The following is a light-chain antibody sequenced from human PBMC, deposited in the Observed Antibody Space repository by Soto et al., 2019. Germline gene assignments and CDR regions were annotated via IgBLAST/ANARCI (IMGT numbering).Light chain of an antibody. V-gene: IGKV1-5*01. Sequence: DIQMTQSPSTLPASVGDRVTITCRANQSVSGWLAWYQQTPGEAPKLLIYDASALPRGVPSRFSGSGSGTKFTLTIASLQPDDFATYYCQQYETFSGTFGPGTKVDIK. CDR1: QSVSGW. J-gene: IGKJ1*01. CDR3: QQYETFSGT. CDR2: DAS.